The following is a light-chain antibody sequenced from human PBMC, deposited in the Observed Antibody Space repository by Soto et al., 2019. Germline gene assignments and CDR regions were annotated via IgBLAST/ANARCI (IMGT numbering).Light chain of an antibody. Sequence: QSVLTQPASVSWSPGQSITISCTVTSSDVGGFDFVSWFQRHPGKAPKLLIYEVSRRPSGISNRFSGSKTVNTASLTISGLQAEDEAEYFCSSYISTTSLFVFGTGTKVTVL. CDR1: SSDVGGFDF. CDR3: SSYISTTSLFV. CDR2: EVS. V-gene: IGLV2-14*01. J-gene: IGLJ1*01.